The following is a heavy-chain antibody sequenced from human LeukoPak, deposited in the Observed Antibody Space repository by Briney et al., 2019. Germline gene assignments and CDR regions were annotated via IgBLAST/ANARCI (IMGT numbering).Heavy chain of an antibody. J-gene: IGHJ1*01. D-gene: IGHD6-19*01. CDR2: INAGNGNT. CDR3: ARQISSGWPRAEYFQH. Sequence: ASVKVSCKASGYTFTSYAMHWVRQAPGQRLEWMGWINAGNGNTKYSQKFQGRVTITRDTSASTAYMELSSLRSEDTAVYYCARQISSGWPRAEYFQHWGQGTLVTVSS. CDR1: GYTFTSYA. V-gene: IGHV1-3*01.